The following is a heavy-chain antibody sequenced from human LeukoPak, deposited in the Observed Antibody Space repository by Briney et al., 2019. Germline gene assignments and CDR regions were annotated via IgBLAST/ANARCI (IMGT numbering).Heavy chain of an antibody. V-gene: IGHV4-59*08. CDR3: ARGTVSTLFDY. CDR1: GGSISSYY. Sequence: PAEILSLTCTVSGGSISSYYWSWIRQPPGKGLEWIGYIYYSGSTNYNPSLKSRVTISVDTSKNQFSLKLSSVTAADTAVYYCARGTVSTLFDYWGQGTPVTVSS. D-gene: IGHD4-11*01. CDR2: IYYSGST. J-gene: IGHJ4*02.